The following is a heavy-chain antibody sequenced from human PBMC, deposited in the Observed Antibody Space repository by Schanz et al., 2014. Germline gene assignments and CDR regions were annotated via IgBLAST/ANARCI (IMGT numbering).Heavy chain of an antibody. V-gene: IGHV3-21*04. CDR2: ITASGDYM. CDR1: RFTFSSYS. D-gene: IGHD2-21*01. Sequence: EVQLVESGGCLVKPGGSLRLSCEASRFTFSSYSFNWVRQAPGKGLEWVSSITASGDYMHYADSVKGRFTISRDNARNSLYLQMNSLRAEDTAVYYCAKGQLLSYYFDYWGQGTLVTVSS. J-gene: IGHJ4*02. CDR3: AKGQLLSYYFDY.